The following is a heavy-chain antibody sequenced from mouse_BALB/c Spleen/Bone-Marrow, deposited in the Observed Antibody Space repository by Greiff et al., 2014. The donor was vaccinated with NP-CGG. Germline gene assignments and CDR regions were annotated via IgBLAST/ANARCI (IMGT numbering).Heavy chain of an antibody. CDR1: GFTFTDYY. CDR3: ARDMCDGLRWYFDV. D-gene: IGHD2-3*01. CDR2: IRNKANGYTT. Sequence: EVKVEESGGGLVQPGGSLRLSCATSGFTFTDYYMSWVRQPPGKALEWLGFIRNKANGYTTDYSASVKGRFTISRDNSQSILYLQMNALRAEASATYYCARDMCDGLRWYFDVWGAGTTVTVSS. J-gene: IGHJ1*01. V-gene: IGHV7-3*02.